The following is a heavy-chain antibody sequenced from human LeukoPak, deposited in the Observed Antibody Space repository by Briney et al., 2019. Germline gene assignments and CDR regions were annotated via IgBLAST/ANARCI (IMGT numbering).Heavy chain of an antibody. V-gene: IGHV1-2*02. CDR3: ARAFTYYDFWSGYRLGAFDI. CDR2: INPNSGGT. Sequence: ASVKVSCKASGYTFTGYYMHWVRQAPGQGLEWMGWINPNSGGTNYAQKFQGRVTMTRDTSISTAYMELSRLRSDDTAVYYCARAFTYYDFWSGYRLGAFDIWGQGTMVTVSS. J-gene: IGHJ3*02. D-gene: IGHD3-3*01. CDR1: GYTFTGYY.